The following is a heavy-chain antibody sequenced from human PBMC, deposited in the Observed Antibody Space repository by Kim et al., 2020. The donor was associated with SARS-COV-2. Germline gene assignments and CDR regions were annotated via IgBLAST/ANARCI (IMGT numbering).Heavy chain of an antibody. V-gene: IGHV3-21*04. D-gene: IGHD6-19*01. CDR3: ARVLTSGWSYFDY. Sequence: SADSVKGRFIISRDNARASLYLQMNSLRAEDTAVYYCARVLTSGWSYFDYWGQGTLVTVSS. J-gene: IGHJ4*02.